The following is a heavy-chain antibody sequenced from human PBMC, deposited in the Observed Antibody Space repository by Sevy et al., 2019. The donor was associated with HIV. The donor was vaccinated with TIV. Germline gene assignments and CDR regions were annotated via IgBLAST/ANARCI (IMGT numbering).Heavy chain of an antibody. CDR1: GGSISRSTYY. CDR2: IYFSGRT. CDR3: VRQYCSSTSCSTTPVDF. D-gene: IGHD2-2*01. Sequence: SEILSLNCAVSGGSISRSTYYWGWVRQPPGKGLEWIGTIYFSGRTYYNPSLKSRVTISVDTSNHQFSLQLTSVTAADTTVYYCVRQYCSSTSCSTTPVDFWGQGTLVTVSS. J-gene: IGHJ4*02. V-gene: IGHV4-39*01.